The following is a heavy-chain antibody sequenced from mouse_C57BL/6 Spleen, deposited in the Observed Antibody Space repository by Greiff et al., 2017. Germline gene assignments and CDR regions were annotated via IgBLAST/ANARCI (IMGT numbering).Heavy chain of an antibody. J-gene: IGHJ2*01. Sequence: QVQLQQPGAELVKPGASVKLSCKASGYTFTSYWMHWVKQRPGQGLEWIGMIQPNSGSTNYNEKFKSKATLSVDKSSSTAYMQLSSLTSEDSAVYYCARVLTGTFDYWGQGTTLTVSS. CDR2: IQPNSGST. V-gene: IGHV1-64*01. CDR1: GYTFTSYW. D-gene: IGHD4-1*01. CDR3: ARVLTGTFDY.